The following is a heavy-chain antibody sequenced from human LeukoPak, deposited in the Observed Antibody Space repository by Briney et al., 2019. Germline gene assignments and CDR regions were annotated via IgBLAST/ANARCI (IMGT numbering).Heavy chain of an antibody. V-gene: IGHV3-74*01. CDR3: ARDGYSSSGDYYYYGMDV. J-gene: IGHJ6*02. CDR2: INSDGSST. D-gene: IGHD6-13*01. CDR1: GFTFSSYW. Sequence: GGSLRLSCAASGFTFSSYWVHWVRQAPGKGLVWVSRINSDGSSTSYADSVKGRFTISRDNAKNTLYLQMNSLRAEDTAVYYCARDGYSSSGDYYYYGMDVWGQGTTVTVSS.